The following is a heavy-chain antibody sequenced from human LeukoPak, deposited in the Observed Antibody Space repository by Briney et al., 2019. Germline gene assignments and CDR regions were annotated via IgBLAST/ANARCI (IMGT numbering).Heavy chain of an antibody. CDR2: INPNSGGT. CDR3: ARVETAMVAGGGDY. Sequence: ASVKVSCKASGYTFTGYYMHWVRQAPGQGLEWMGWINPNSGGTNYAQKFQGRVTMTRDTSISTAYMELSRLRSDDTAVYYCARVETAMVAGGGDYWGQGTLVTVSS. CDR1: GYTFTGYY. V-gene: IGHV1-2*02. D-gene: IGHD5-18*01. J-gene: IGHJ4*02.